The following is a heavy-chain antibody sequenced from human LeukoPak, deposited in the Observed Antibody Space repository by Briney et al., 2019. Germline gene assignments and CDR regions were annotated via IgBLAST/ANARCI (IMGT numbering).Heavy chain of an antibody. D-gene: IGHD3-16*02. Sequence: ASVKVSCKASGYTFTSYGISWVRQAPGQGLEWMGWISAYNGNTNYAQKLQGRVTMTTDTSTSTAYMELRSLRSDDTAVYYCARAGYDYVWGSYRPYYFDCWGQGTLVTVSS. CDR3: ARAGYDYVWGSYRPYYFDC. J-gene: IGHJ4*02. CDR1: GYTFTSYG. CDR2: ISAYNGNT. V-gene: IGHV1-18*01.